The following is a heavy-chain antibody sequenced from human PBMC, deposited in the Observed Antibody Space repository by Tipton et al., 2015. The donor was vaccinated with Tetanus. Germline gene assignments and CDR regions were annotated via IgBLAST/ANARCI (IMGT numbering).Heavy chain of an antibody. Sequence: LRLSCTVSGGLITTGGYSWGWIRQPPGQGLEWIGYIYQTDSTYYSPSLRSRLTISINRSKNQFSLKLTSVTAADTAVYYCARTTRRWLHPDNWGQGTLVTVSS. CDR2: IYQTDST. J-gene: IGHJ4*02. D-gene: IGHD5-24*01. CDR3: ARTTRRWLHPDN. CDR1: GGLITTGGYS. V-gene: IGHV4-30-2*01.